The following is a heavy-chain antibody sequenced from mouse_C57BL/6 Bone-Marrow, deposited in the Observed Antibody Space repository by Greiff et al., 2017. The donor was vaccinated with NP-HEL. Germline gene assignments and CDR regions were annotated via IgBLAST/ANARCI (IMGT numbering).Heavy chain of an antibody. J-gene: IGHJ3*01. Sequence: EVQLQQSGPELVRPGASVKISCKASGYSFPGYSMHWVKQSHGNILDWIGYIYPYNGVSSYNQTFKGKATLTVAKSSSTAYMELRSQTSEDAAVYYCARAHYYDYEGFAYWGQGTLVTVAA. D-gene: IGHD2-4*01. CDR1: GYSFPGYS. CDR2: IYPYNGVS. CDR3: ARAHYYDYEGFAY. V-gene: IGHV1-31*01.